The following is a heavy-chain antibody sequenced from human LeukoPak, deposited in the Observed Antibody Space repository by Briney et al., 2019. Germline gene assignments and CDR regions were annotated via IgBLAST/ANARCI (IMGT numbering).Heavy chain of an antibody. CDR2: IYYSGST. V-gene: IGHV4-39*07. Sequence: SQTLSLTCTVSGGSISSGSYYWGWIRQPPGKGLEWIGSIYYSGSTYYNPSLKSRVTISVDTSKNQFSLKVSSVTAADTAVYYCARLGSYDGTYWGQGTLVTVSS. J-gene: IGHJ4*02. CDR1: GGSISSGSYY. CDR3: ARLGSYDGTY. D-gene: IGHD3-22*01.